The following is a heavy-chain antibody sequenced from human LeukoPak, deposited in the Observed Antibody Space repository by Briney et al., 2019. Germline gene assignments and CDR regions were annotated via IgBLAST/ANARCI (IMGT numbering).Heavy chain of an antibody. V-gene: IGHV3-23*01. CDR2: ISGAGGRT. D-gene: IGHD1-26*01. J-gene: IGHJ4*02. Sequence: GGSLRLSCAASGFSLSTYAMSWVRQAPGKGPEWVSAISGAGGRTYYADSVKGRFTISRDNSKNTLYLQMDSLRSEDTAVYYCARGPGSVGATTGAGVYYFDYWGQGTLVTVSS. CDR3: ARGPGSVGATTGAGVYYFDY. CDR1: GFSLSTYA.